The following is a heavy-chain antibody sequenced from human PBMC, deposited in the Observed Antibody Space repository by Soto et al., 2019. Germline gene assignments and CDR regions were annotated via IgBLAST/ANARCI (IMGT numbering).Heavy chain of an antibody. Sequence: QVQLQQWGAGLLKPSETLSLTCAVYGGSFSGYYWSWIRQPPGKGLEWIGEINHSGSTNYNPSLKSRVTISVDTSKNQFSLKLSSVTAADTAVYYCARLGEVVVVAATPLGAFDIWGQGTMVTVSS. D-gene: IGHD2-15*01. V-gene: IGHV4-34*01. CDR1: GGSFSGYY. CDR3: ARLGEVVVVAATPLGAFDI. CDR2: INHSGST. J-gene: IGHJ3*02.